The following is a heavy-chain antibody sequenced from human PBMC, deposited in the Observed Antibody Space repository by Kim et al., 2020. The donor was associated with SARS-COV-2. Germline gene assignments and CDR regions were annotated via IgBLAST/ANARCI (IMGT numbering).Heavy chain of an antibody. CDR3: ARGRWELSVNAFDI. CDR2: ISSSGSTI. CDR1: GFTFSDYY. J-gene: IGHJ3*02. Sequence: GGSLRLSCAASGFTFSDYYMSWIHQAPGKGLEWVSYISSSGSTIYYADSVKGRFTISRDNAKNSLYLQMNSLRAEDTAVYYCARGRWELSVNAFDIWGQGTMVTVSS. D-gene: IGHD1-26*01. V-gene: IGHV3-11*04.